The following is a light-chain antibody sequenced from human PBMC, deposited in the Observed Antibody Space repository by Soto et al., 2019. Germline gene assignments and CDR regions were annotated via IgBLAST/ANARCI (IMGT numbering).Light chain of an antibody. CDR2: DVN. V-gene: IGLV2-14*03. CDR1: SSDVGGYNY. J-gene: IGLJ1*01. Sequence: QSALTQPASVSGSPGQSITISCTGTSSDVGGYNYVSWYQHYPGKAPKLMIYDVNNRPSGVSNRFSGSKSGNTASLTISGLPAEDEADYYCSSYTSGSISYVFGSGTKLTVL. CDR3: SSYTSGSISYV.